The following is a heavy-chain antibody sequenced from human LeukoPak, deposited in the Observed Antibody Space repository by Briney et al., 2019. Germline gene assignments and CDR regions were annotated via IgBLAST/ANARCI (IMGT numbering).Heavy chain of an antibody. CDR1: GYTFTTLD. J-gene: IGHJ4*02. CDR3: ARVDGSPDY. V-gene: IGHV1-8*03. D-gene: IGHD2-15*01. Sequence: GASVKVSCKASGYTFTTLDINWVRQAIGQGLEWMGWINPKSGNTGYAQKFQGRVTITRGTSISTAYMELSSLRSEDTAVYYCARVDGSPDYWGQGTLVTVSS. CDR2: INPKSGNT.